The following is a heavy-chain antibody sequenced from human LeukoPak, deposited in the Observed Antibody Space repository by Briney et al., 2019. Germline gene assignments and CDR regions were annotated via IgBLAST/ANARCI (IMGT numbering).Heavy chain of an antibody. Sequence: GGPLRLSCAASGFTFSSYAMHWVRQAPGKGLEWVAVIWCDGSNKYYADSVKGRFTISRDNSKNTLDLQMNSLRAEDTAVYYCARFGGSGSFYFDFWGQGTLVTVSS. D-gene: IGHD3-10*01. CDR2: IWCDGSNK. CDR3: ARFGGSGSFYFDF. J-gene: IGHJ4*02. V-gene: IGHV3-33*08. CDR1: GFTFSSYA.